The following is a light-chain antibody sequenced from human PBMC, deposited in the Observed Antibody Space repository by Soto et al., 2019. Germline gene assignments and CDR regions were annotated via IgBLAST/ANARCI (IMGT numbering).Light chain of an antibody. CDR3: QQYYSYPS. CDR2: AAS. Sequence: AIRMTQSPSSLSASTGDRVTITFRASQGISSYLAWYQQKPGKAPKLLIYAASTLQSGVPSRFSGSGSGTDFTLTISCLQSEDFATYYCQQYYSYPSFGPGTKVDI. V-gene: IGKV1-8*01. J-gene: IGKJ3*01. CDR1: QGISSY.